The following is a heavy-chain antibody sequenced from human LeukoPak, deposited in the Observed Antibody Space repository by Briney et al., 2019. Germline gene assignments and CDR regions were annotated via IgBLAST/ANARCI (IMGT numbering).Heavy chain of an antibody. CDR3: ARGPQYSSSWYDY. CDR2: IYYSGST. J-gene: IGHJ4*02. D-gene: IGHD6-13*01. Sequence: SETLSLTCTFSGGSISSYYWSWIRQPPGKGLEWIGYIYYSGSTNYNPSLKSRVTISVDTSKNQFSLKLSSVTAADTAVYYCARGPQYSSSWYDYWGQGTLVTVSS. V-gene: IGHV4-59*01. CDR1: GGSISSYY.